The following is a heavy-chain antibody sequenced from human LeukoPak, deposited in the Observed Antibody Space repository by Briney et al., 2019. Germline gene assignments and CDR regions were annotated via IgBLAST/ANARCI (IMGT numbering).Heavy chain of an antibody. CDR1: GYTFTSYY. D-gene: IGHD3-22*01. Sequence: GASVKVSCKASGYTFTSYYMHWVRQAPGQGLEWMGIINTRGGTTSYAQKFQGRVTMTRDTSTSTVYMERSSLRSEDTAVYYCARDPPYDSSGYYFDYWGQGTLVTVSS. V-gene: IGHV1-46*01. CDR3: ARDPPYDSSGYYFDY. CDR2: INTRGGTT. J-gene: IGHJ4*02.